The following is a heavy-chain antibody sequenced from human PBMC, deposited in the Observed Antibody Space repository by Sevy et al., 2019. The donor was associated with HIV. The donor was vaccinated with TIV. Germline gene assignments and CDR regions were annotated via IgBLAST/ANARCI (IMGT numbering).Heavy chain of an antibody. Sequence: GGSLRLSCAASGFTFSDYYMSWIRQAPGKGLEWVSYISSSGRTIYYAGSGKGRFTISRDNAKNSLYLKMNSLRAEDTAVYYCARDQKYYDSSGYIDYWGQGTLVTVSS. CDR1: GFTFSDYY. J-gene: IGHJ4*02. V-gene: IGHV3-11*01. CDR3: ARDQKYYDSSGYIDY. CDR2: ISSSGRTI. D-gene: IGHD3-22*01.